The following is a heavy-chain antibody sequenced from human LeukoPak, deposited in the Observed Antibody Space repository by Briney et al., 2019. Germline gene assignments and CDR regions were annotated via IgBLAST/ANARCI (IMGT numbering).Heavy chain of an antibody. CDR1: GFTVSSYS. CDR2: ISSSSSTI. D-gene: IGHD3/OR15-3a*01. J-gene: IGHJ4*02. V-gene: IGHV3-48*02. Sequence: GGSLRLSCAASGFTVSSYSMNWVRQVPGKGLEWVSYISSSSSTIYYADSVKGRFTISRDNAKNSLHLQMNSLRDEDTAVYYCARAFGLTDYWGQGTLVTVSS. CDR3: ARAFGLTDY.